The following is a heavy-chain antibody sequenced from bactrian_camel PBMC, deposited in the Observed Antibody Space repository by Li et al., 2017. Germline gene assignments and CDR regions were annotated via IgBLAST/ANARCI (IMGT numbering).Heavy chain of an antibody. CDR2: IYVDGTHT. J-gene: IGHJ4*01. D-gene: IGHD5*01. Sequence: QVQLVESGGGSAQAGGSLRLSCAASGFTFSGHYMSWVRQTPDKGLEWVSSIYVDGTHTYYADSVKGRFTISRDNAKNTVYLQMNSLKSEDTALYYCATAPSGVEYEFAYWGQGTQVTV. V-gene: IGHV3-2*01. CDR3: ATAPSGVEYEFAY. CDR1: GFTFSGHY.